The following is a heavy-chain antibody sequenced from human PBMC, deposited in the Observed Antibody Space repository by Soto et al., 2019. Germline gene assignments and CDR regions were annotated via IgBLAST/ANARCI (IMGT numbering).Heavy chain of an antibody. J-gene: IGHJ6*02. V-gene: IGHV1-46*01. CDR3: ARERLTVVYGLDI. CDR1: GYTFTSYY. CDR2: INPSGGST. D-gene: IGHD2-21*02. Sequence: ASVKVSCKASGYTFTSYYIHWVRQAPGQGLEWMGLINPSGGSTTYPQSFLGRVTMTRDTSTNTVYMDLSSLTSDVTAVYFCARERLTVVYGLDIWGQGTTVTVSS.